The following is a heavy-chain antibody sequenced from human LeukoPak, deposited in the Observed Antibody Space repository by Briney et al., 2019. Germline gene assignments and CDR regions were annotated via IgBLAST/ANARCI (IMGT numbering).Heavy chain of an antibody. CDR1: GLTFNSYA. D-gene: IGHD2/OR15-2a*01. CDR2: ISTSGDGT. V-gene: IGHV3-64D*06. CDR3: VKYHNSFYDP. Sequence: PGGSLRLSCSAYGLTFNSYAMHWVRQAPGRGLEYVSAISTSGDGTYYADSVKGRFSISRDNSKNMLYLQMTSLRPEDTAVYYCVKYHNSFYDPWGQGTLVTVSS. J-gene: IGHJ5*02.